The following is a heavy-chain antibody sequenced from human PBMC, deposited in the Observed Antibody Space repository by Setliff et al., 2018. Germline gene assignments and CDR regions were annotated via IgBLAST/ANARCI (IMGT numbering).Heavy chain of an antibody. CDR3: ARGDVYSGSYYHFDY. CDR1: GDTSTTYA. D-gene: IGHD1-26*01. Sequence: GASVKVSCKASGDTSTTYAIHWVRRAPGQGLEWMGWINAGNGNIRYSQNFQGRVTITRDTSASTAYMELSSLTSEDTAIYYCARGDVYSGSYYHFDYWGQGTLVTVSS. J-gene: IGHJ4*02. V-gene: IGHV1-3*01. CDR2: INAGNGNI.